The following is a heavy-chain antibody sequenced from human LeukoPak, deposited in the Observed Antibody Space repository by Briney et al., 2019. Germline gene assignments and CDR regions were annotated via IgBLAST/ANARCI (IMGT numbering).Heavy chain of an antibody. V-gene: IGHV4-59*08. CDR2: VYFRGST. CDR1: GASISSFY. D-gene: IGHD3-10*01. Sequence: PSETLSLTCTVSGASISSFYWSWIRQPPGKGLEWIGSVYFRGSTTYNPSLKSRVTISTDMSKNQFSLKLSSVTAADTAVYYCARKGDDIHYFDYWGQGTLVTVSS. CDR3: ARKGDDIHYFDY. J-gene: IGHJ4*02.